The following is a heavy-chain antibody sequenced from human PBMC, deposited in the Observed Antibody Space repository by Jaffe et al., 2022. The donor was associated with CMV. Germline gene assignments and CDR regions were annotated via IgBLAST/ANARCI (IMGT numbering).Heavy chain of an antibody. CDR3: ARVDYYGSGSYRRGRSPYPRSRKLHYFDY. CDR1: GYTFTSYY. CDR2: INPSGGST. J-gene: IGHJ4*02. Sequence: QVQLVQSGAEVKKPGASVKVSCKASGYTFTSYYMHWVRQAPGQGLEWMGIINPSGGSTSYAQKFQGRVTMTRDTSTSTVYMELSSLRSEDTAVYYCARVDYYGSGSYRRGRSPYPRSRKLHYFDYWGQGTLVTVSS. D-gene: IGHD3-10*01. V-gene: IGHV1-46*01.